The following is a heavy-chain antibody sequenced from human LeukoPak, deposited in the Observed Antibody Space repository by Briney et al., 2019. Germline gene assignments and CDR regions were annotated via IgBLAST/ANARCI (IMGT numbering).Heavy chain of an antibody. CDR1: GGTFSSYA. J-gene: IGHJ4*02. V-gene: IGHV1-69*13. CDR3: ARGPGSSWYFDY. CDR2: IIPIFGTA. D-gene: IGHD6-13*01. Sequence: VASVQVSCQASGGTFSSYAISWVRQAPGQGLEWMGGIIPIFGTANYAQKFQGRVTITADESTSTAYMELSSLRSEDTAVYYCARGPGSSWYFDYWGQGTLVTVSS.